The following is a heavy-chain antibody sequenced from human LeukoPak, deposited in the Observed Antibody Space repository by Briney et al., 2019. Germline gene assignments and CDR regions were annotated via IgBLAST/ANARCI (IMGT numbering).Heavy chain of an antibody. D-gene: IGHD3-10*01. J-gene: IGHJ4*02. CDR2: IIPIFGTA. CDR1: GGTFSSYA. Sequence: ASVKVSCKASGGTFSSYAISWVRQAPGQGLEWMGGIIPIFGTANYAQKFQGRVTITADESTSTAYMELSSLRSEDTAVYYCARAIEGVRGGIIPPLSVLFDYWGQGTLVTVSS. V-gene: IGHV1-69*13. CDR3: ARAIEGVRGGIIPPLSVLFDY.